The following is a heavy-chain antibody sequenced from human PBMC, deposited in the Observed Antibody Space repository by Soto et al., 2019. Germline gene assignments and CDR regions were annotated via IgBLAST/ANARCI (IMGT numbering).Heavy chain of an antibody. D-gene: IGHD2-8*01. CDR3: AKDRSNGFDY. CDR1: GFTFISYG. V-gene: IGHV3-30*18. Sequence: QVQRVESGGGVVQPGRSLILSCAAYGFTFISYGMHWVRQAPGKGLEWVAGISYAGSNKYYADSGNGRFTISRDNSKNTLYLQMNSLRAEYTAVYYCAKDRSNGFDYWCQGTLVTVSS. J-gene: IGHJ4*02. CDR2: ISYAGSNK.